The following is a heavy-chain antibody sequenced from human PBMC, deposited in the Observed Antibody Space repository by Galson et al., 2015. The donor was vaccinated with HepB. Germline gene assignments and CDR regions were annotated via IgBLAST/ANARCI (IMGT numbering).Heavy chain of an antibody. Sequence: QSGAEVKKPGESLRISCEGSGYSFTSSWIGWVRQMPGKGLEWMGIIYPGNSDTRYSPSLQGRVTITADMSITTAYLQLNSLKAPDTAIYYCARPGYGSSTVYFLHWGQGTLVTVSS. D-gene: IGHD6-6*01. J-gene: IGHJ1*01. CDR2: IYPGNSDT. V-gene: IGHV5-51*01. CDR3: ARPGYGSSTVYFLH. CDR1: GYSFTSSW.